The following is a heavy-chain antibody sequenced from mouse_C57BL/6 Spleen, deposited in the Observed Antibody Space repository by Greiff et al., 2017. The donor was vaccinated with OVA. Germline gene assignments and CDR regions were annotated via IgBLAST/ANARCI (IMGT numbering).Heavy chain of an antibody. J-gene: IGHJ4*01. CDR3: ARGERFMDY. Sequence: VQLQQSGPELVKPGASVKISCKASGYTFTDYYMNWVKQSHGKSLEWIGDINPKNGGTSYNQKFKGKATLTVYKSSRTAYMELRSLTSEDSAVYYCARGERFMDYWGQGTSVTVSS. CDR1: GYTFTDYY. V-gene: IGHV1-26*01. CDR2: INPKNGGT.